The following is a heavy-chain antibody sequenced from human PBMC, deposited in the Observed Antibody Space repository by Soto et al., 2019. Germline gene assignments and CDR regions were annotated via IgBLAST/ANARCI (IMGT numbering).Heavy chain of an antibody. J-gene: IGHJ4*02. D-gene: IGHD3-22*01. CDR1: GGSISSGGYY. V-gene: IGHV4-31*03. CDR2: IYYSGST. Sequence: SETLSLTCTVSGGSISSGGYYWSWIRQHPGKGPEWIGYIYYSGSTYYNPSLKSRVTISVDTSKNQFSLKLSSVTAADTAVYYCARSYDSSGYYWDYWGQGTLVTVSS. CDR3: ARSYDSSGYYWDY.